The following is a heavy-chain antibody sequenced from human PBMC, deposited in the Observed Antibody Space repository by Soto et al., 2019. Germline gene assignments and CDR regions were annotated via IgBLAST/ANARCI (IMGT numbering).Heavy chain of an antibody. CDR3: ARTDIVLVPAAPYYYYYGMDV. J-gene: IGHJ6*02. V-gene: IGHV4-59*01. CDR1: GGSISSYY. Sequence: SETLSLTCTVSGGSISSYYWSWIRQPPGKGLEWIGYIYYSGSTNYNPSLKSRVTISVDTSKNQFSLKLSSVTAADTAVYYCARTDIVLVPAAPYYYYYGMDVWGQGTTVTVSS. D-gene: IGHD2-2*01. CDR2: IYYSGST.